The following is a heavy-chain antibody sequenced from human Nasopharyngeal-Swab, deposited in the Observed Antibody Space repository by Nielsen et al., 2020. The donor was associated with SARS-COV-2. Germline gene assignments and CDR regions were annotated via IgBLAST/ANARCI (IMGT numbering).Heavy chain of an antibody. Sequence: GESLKISCVASEFTISSFSMTWVRQAPGKGLEWVADINEDGSDKYYVDSVKGRFTISRDNAKNSLFLQLNGLRAEDSAVYYCAASRGTAVDYFDYWGQGTLVTVS. CDR2: INEDGSDK. J-gene: IGHJ4*02. D-gene: IGHD3-16*01. CDR3: AASRGTAVDYFDY. V-gene: IGHV3-7*01. CDR1: EFTISSFS.